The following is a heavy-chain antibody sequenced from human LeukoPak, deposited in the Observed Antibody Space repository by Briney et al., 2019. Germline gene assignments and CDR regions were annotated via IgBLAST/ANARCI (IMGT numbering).Heavy chain of an antibody. CDR3: AKKGYDH. CDR2: ISGSGGTA. Sequence: ETLSLTCSVSGGSISSYYWSWVRQAPGKGLEWVSAISGSGGTAYYADSVKGRFTISRDNSKNTLYLQMNSLRAEDTAVYYCAKKGYDHWGQGTLVTVSS. D-gene: IGHD2-15*01. CDR1: GGSISSYY. J-gene: IGHJ4*02. V-gene: IGHV3-23*01.